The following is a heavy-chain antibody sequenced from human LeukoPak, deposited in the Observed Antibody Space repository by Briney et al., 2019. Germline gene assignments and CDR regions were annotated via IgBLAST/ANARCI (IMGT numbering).Heavy chain of an antibody. CDR2: LYSDGTT. CDR1: GASISGYY. CDR3: ARDSSGTTKRYYFDY. V-gene: IGHV4-4*07. Sequence: PSETLSLTCSVSGASISGYYWTWVRQPADKGLEWIGRLYSDGTTYYNPSLKSRVTMSVDTYTNQFSLKLRSVTVADTAVYYCARDSSGTTKRYYFDYWGQGALVTVSS. J-gene: IGHJ4*02. D-gene: IGHD3-22*01.